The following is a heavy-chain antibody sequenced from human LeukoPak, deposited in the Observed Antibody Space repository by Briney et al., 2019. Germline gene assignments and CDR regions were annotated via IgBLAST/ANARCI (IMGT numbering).Heavy chain of an antibody. Sequence: GGSLRLSCAASGFTFSSYGMPWVRQAPGKGLEWVAFIRFDGINKDYADSVKGRLTISRDNSKNTLYLQMNSLRAEDTAVYYCAKDRYSGYDYDYWGQGTLVTVSS. CDR3: AKDRYSGYDYDY. V-gene: IGHV3-30*02. CDR1: GFTFSSYG. D-gene: IGHD5-12*01. J-gene: IGHJ4*02. CDR2: IRFDGINK.